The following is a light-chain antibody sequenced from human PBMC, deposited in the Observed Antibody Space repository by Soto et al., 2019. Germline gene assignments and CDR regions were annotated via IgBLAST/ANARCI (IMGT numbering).Light chain of an antibody. CDR1: QDIHNY. V-gene: IGKV1-8*01. CDR2: AAS. J-gene: IGKJ1*01. Sequence: AVLLTQSPSSFSASTGDRATITCRASQDIHNYLAWYQQVPGKAPKLLLYAASILQTGVPSRFIWSGSGTDFTLTVDGLECEDFATYFWQHDYNYPGTFGEGATVE. CDR3: QHDYNYPGT.